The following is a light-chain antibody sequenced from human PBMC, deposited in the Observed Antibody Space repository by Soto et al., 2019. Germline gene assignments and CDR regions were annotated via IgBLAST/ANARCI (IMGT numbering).Light chain of an antibody. CDR3: QVWDSSSDSYV. CDR1: NIGSKS. Sequence: SYELTQPPSVSVAPGKTARITCGGNNIGSKSVHWYQQKPGQAPVLVIYYDSDRPSGIPERFSGSNSGNTATLTISRVEAGDEADYYCQVWDSSSDSYVFGTGTKPPS. V-gene: IGLV3-21*04. CDR2: YDS. J-gene: IGLJ1*01.